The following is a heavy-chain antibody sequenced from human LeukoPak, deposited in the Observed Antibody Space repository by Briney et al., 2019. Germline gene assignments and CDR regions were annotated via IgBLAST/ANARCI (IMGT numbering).Heavy chain of an antibody. CDR3: ARVPRSLSSTGWSDY. V-gene: IGHV4-34*01. D-gene: IGHD6-19*01. CDR1: GGSLSGYY. J-gene: IGHJ4*02. Sequence: SETLSLTCAVYGGSLSGYYWSWVRQPPGKGLEWIGEIDHSGSTKYNPSLKSRVTISIDTSKNQFSLRLSSVTAADTAVYYCARVPRSLSSTGWSDYWGQGTLVTVSS. CDR2: IDHSGST.